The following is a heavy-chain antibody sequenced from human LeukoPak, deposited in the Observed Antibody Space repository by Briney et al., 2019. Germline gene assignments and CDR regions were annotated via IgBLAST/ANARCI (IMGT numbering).Heavy chain of an antibody. CDR2: IKQDGSEK. Sequence: GGSLRLSCAASGFTLSSYWMSWVRQAPGKGLEWVANIKQDGSEKYYVDSVKGQFTISRDNAKNSLYLQMNSLRAEDTAVYYCARDARLRYWGQGTLVTVSS. CDR3: ARDARLRY. CDR1: GFTLSSYW. V-gene: IGHV3-7*01. J-gene: IGHJ4*02.